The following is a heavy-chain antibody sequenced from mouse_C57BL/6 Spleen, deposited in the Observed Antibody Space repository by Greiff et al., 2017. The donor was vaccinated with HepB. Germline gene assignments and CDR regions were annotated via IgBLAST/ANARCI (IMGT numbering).Heavy chain of an antibody. CDR1: GYAFSSSW. V-gene: IGHV1-82*01. J-gene: IGHJ2*01. D-gene: IGHD2-4*01. CDR2: IYPGDGDT. Sequence: VQLQQSGPELVKPGASVKISCKASGYAFSSSWMNWVKQRPGKGLEWIGRIYPGDGDTNYNGKFKGKATLTADKSSSTAYMQLNSLTSEDSAVYFCAYYDYDVDYWGQGTTLTVSS. CDR3: AYYDYDVDY.